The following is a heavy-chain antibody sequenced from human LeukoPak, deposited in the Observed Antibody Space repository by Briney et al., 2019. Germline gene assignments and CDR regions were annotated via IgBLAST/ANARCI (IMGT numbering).Heavy chain of an antibody. V-gene: IGHV4-34*01. Sequence: PSETLSLTCAVYGGSFSGYYWSWIRQPPGKGLEWIGEINHSGSTNYNPSLKSRVTISVDTSKNQLSLKLSSVTAADTAVYYCARLAVAHTAYNWFDPWGQGTLVTVSS. D-gene: IGHD6-19*01. CDR2: INHSGST. CDR1: GGSFSGYY. CDR3: ARLAVAHTAYNWFDP. J-gene: IGHJ5*02.